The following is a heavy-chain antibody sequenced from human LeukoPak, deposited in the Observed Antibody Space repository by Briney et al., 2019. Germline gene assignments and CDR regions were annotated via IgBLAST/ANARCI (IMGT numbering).Heavy chain of an antibody. V-gene: IGHV3-7*01. CDR2: IKQDGSEK. CDR1: GFTFSSYW. J-gene: IGHJ3*02. D-gene: IGHD5-12*01. CDR3: ARDGGGEWLRDAFDI. Sequence: GGSLRLSCAASGFTFSSYWMSWVRQAPGKGLEWVANIKQDGSEKYYVDSVKGRFTISRDNAKNSLYLQMNSLRAEDTAVYYCARDGGGEWLRDAFDIWGQGTMVTVSS.